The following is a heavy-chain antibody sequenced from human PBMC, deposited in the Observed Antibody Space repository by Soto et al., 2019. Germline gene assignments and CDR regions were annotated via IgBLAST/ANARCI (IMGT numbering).Heavy chain of an antibody. CDR2: INHSGST. J-gene: IGHJ6*03. Sequence: TLSLTCAVYGGSFSGYYWSWIRQPPGKGLEWIGEINHSGSTNYNPSLKSRVTISVDTSKNQFSLKLSSVTAADTAVYYCARASQTTPPRYYYYYMDVWGKGTTVTVSS. CDR1: GGSFSGYY. CDR3: ARASQTTPPRYYYYYMDV. D-gene: IGHD1-7*01. V-gene: IGHV4-34*01.